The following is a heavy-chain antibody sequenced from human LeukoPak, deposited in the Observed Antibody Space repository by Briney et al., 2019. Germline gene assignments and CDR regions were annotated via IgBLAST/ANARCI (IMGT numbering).Heavy chain of an antibody. CDR2: IYPGDSDT. CDR3: ARRLSPAAAGTGGPYSWFDP. J-gene: IGHJ5*02. CDR1: GYSFTSYW. Sequence: GESLKISCKGSGYSFTSYWIGWVRQMPGKGLEWMGIIYPGDSDTRYSPSFQGQVTISADKSISTAYLQWSSLKASDTAMYYCARRLSPAAAGTGGPYSWFDPWGQGTLVTVSS. V-gene: IGHV5-51*01. D-gene: IGHD6-13*01.